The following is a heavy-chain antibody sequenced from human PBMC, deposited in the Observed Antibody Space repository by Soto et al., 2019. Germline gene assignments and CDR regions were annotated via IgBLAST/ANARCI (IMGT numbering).Heavy chain of an antibody. CDR3: AHGPYRPVLDRAFYFDP. CDR1: GFSLSTSGVG. D-gene: IGHD2-8*02. V-gene: IGHV2-5*02. J-gene: IGHJ5*02. CDR2: LYWDGDK. Sequence: SGPTLVNPTQTLTLTCTFSGFSLSTSGVGVGWIRQPPRKALEWLALLYWDGDKSYSPSLTTRLSITKDAAKYPVVTTLTNVDPLDTATYYCAHGPYRPVLDRAFYFDPWGRGTLVTVSS.